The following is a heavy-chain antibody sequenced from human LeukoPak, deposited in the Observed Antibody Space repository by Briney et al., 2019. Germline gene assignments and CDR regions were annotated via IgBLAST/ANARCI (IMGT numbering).Heavy chain of an antibody. CDR3: AIPSGYSYGPYFQH. V-gene: IGHV4-4*07. J-gene: IGHJ1*01. CDR2: IVPSGIT. Sequence: SETLSLTCTVSGASIRSYYWSWLRQPAGKGLEWIGRIVPSGITNYNPSLESRVTMSVDTSKNQFSLKLSSVTAADTAVYYCAIPSGYSYGPYFQHWGQGTLVTVSS. CDR1: GASIRSYY. D-gene: IGHD5-18*01.